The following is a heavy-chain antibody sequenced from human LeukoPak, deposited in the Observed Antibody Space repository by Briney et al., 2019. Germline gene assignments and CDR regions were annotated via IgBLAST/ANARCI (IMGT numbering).Heavy chain of an antibody. D-gene: IGHD3-22*01. V-gene: IGHV1-2*02. CDR1: GYTSTGYY. J-gene: IGHJ4*02. CDR2: INPNSGGT. CDR3: ARGGNIVVVITNELDY. Sequence: ASVKVSCKASGYTSTGYYMHWVRQAPGQGLEWMGWINPNSGGTNYAQKFQGRVTMTRDTSISTAYMELSRLRSDDTAVYYCARGGNIVVVITNELDYWGQGTLVTVSS.